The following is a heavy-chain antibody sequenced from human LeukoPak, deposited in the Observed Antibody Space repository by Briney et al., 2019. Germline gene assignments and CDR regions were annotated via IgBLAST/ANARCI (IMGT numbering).Heavy chain of an antibody. CDR3: ARQDGWGTEGAFDI. CDR2: INPNSGGT. Sequence: GASVRVSCKASGYTFTGYYMHWVRQAPGQGLEWMGWINPNSGGTNYAQKFQGRVTMTRDTSISTAYMELSRRRSDDTAVYYCARQDGWGTEGAFDIWGQGTMVTVSS. D-gene: IGHD1-1*01. CDR1: GYTFTGYY. V-gene: IGHV1-2*02. J-gene: IGHJ3*02.